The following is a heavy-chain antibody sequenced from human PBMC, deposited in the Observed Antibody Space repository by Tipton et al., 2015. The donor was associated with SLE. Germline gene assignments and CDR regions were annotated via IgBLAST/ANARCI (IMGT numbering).Heavy chain of an antibody. D-gene: IGHD2-15*01. CDR2: ISSSSSYI. V-gene: IGHV3-21*01. CDR1: GFTFSSYS. J-gene: IGHJ4*02. Sequence: SLRLSCAASGFTFSSYSMNWVRQAPGKGLEWVSSISSSSSYIYYADSVKGRFTISRDNAKNSLYLQMNSLRAEDTAVYYCASGGGGSYLVFDYWGQGTLVTVSS. CDR3: ASGGGGSYLVFDY.